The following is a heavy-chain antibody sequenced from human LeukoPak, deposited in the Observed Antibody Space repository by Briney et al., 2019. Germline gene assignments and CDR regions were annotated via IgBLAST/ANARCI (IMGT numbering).Heavy chain of an antibody. J-gene: IGHJ5*02. V-gene: IGHV4-4*02. CDR1: GFTFSSYW. CDR3: ARCYSSSSYGWFDP. D-gene: IGHD6-6*01. CDR2: IYYSGST. Sequence: KPGGSLRLSCAASGFTFSSYWMSWVRQAPGKGLEWIGEIYYSGSTYYNPSLKSRVTISVDTSKNQFSLKLSSVTAADTAVYYCARCYSSSSYGWFDPWGQGTLVTVSS.